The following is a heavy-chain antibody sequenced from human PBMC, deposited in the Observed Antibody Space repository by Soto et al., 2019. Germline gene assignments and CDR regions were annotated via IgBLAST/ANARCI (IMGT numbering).Heavy chain of an antibody. CDR3: ARLRWETENNWFRP. Sequence: SETLSLTCAVYGGSFSGYYWSWIRQPPGKGLEWIGEINHSRSTHYNPSLNSRLPISIDTLTNPFSLNLTSVTAADTAVYFCARLRWETENNWFRPWGQGALVTVSS. D-gene: IGHD5-12*01. V-gene: IGHV4-34*01. J-gene: IGHJ5*02. CDR2: INHSRST. CDR1: GGSFSGYY.